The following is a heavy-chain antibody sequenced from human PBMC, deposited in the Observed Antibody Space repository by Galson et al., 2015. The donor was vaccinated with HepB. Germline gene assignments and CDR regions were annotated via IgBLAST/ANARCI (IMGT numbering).Heavy chain of an antibody. CDR2: ISYSGRT. CDR1: GGSISSSGYY. V-gene: IGHV4-39*01. Sequence: ETLSLTCTVSGGSISSSGYYWGWIRQSPGQGLEWIGSISYSGRTYYPSLKSRVNISVDTSKNQFSLKLNSVTAADTAVYYCARHHTGAEYFQYWGQGTMVTVST. CDR3: ARHHTGAEYFQY. D-gene: IGHD1-1*01. J-gene: IGHJ1*01.